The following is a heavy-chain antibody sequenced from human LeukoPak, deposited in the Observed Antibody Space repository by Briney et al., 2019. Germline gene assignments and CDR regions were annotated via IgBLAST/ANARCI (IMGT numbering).Heavy chain of an antibody. Sequence: SGGSLRLSCAASEFTFSNYNMNWVRQAPGKGLEWVSSISSAGDFIYYADSVKGRFTISRDDAKKSLYLQMNSLRAEDTAVYYCAELGITMIGGVWGKGTTVTISS. J-gene: IGHJ6*04. V-gene: IGHV3-21*01. D-gene: IGHD3-10*02. CDR1: EFTFSNYN. CDR3: AELGITMIGGV. CDR2: ISSAGDFI.